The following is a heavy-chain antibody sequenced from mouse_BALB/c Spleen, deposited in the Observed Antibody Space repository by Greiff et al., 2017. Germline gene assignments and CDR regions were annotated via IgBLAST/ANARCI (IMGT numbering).Heavy chain of an antibody. Sequence: QVQLQQSGAELMKPGASVKISCKATGYTFSSYWIEWVKQRPGHGLEWIGEILPGSGSTNYNAKFKGKATFTADTSSNTGYMQRSSLTSEDSTVYYCARRSVCGGYFDYWGQGTTLTVSS. J-gene: IGHJ2*01. CDR1: GYTFSSYW. CDR3: ARRSVCGGYFDY. CDR2: ILPGSGST. V-gene: IGHV1-9*01.